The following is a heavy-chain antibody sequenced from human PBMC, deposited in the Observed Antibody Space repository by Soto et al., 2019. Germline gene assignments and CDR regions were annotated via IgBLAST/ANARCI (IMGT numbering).Heavy chain of an antibody. V-gene: IGHV3-7*01. CDR3: ARPLGWRDGFDI. CDR1: GFTFSTYW. D-gene: IGHD6-19*01. J-gene: IGHJ3*02. Sequence: EVQLVESGGGLVQPGGSLRLSCAASGFTFSTYWMGWVRLAPGKGLEWVANIKQDGSDKYYVDSVKCRFTISRDNAKNSLYLQMNSLRAEDTAVYYCARPLGWRDGFDICGHETMVTVSS. CDR2: IKQDGSDK.